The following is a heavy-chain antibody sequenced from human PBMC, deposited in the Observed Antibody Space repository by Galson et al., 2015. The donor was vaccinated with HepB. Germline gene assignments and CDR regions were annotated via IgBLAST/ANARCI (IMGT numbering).Heavy chain of an antibody. J-gene: IGHJ4*02. D-gene: IGHD3-10*01. V-gene: IGHV1-69*01. CDR2: IIPIFGIA. CDR1: GGTFSSYA. Sequence: SCKASGGTFSSYAISWVRQAPGQGLEWMGGIIPIFGIANYAQKFQGRVTITADESTSTAYVELSSLRSEDTAVYYCARDYGSDQGYFDYWGQGTLVTVSS. CDR3: ARDYGSDQGYFDY.